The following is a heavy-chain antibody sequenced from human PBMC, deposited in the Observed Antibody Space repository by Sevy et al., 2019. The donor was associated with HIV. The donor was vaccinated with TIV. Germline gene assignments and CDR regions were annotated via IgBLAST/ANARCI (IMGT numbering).Heavy chain of an antibody. V-gene: IGHV3-30*03. Sequence: GGSLRLSCAASGFTFSDYAIDWVRQAPGKGLEWVAFISHDGRNTYYAASVKGRFTISRDNSRKTLDLEMNSLRAEDAAIYYCAGGFWSGFDYWGQGSLVTVSS. CDR1: GFTFSDYA. CDR2: ISHDGRNT. CDR3: AGGFWSGFDY. J-gene: IGHJ4*02. D-gene: IGHD3-3*01.